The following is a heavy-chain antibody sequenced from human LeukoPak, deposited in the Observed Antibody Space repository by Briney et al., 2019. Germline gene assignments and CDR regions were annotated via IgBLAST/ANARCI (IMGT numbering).Heavy chain of an antibody. CDR3: LGYGNDNP. D-gene: IGHD5-12*01. Sequence: GGSLRLSCAITEFTFTNYWKNWVRQASGKGLEWVANMSPDENEKKYVDFVKGRFTISTDNAKKTLYLQMNSLRVEDTAIYYCLGYGNDNPWGQGALVTVSS. V-gene: IGHV3-7*03. J-gene: IGHJ4*02. CDR1: EFTFTNYW. CDR2: MSPDENEK.